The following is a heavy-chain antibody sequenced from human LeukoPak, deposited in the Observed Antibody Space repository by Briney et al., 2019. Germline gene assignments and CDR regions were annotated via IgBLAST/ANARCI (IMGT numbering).Heavy chain of an antibody. V-gene: IGHV4-34*01. CDR3: ARDLKLGEGYYYGSGSHPGIYWFDP. D-gene: IGHD3-10*01. CDR2: INHSGST. J-gene: IGHJ5*02. Sequence: PSYTLSLTCPVYGGSLRGHYWRRLRQPPRTPLEWIGEINHSGSTNYHPSLESRVTISVDTSKNQFSLKLSSVTAADTAVYYCARDLKLGEGYYYGSGSHPGIYWFDPWGQGTLVTVSS. CDR1: GGSLRGHY.